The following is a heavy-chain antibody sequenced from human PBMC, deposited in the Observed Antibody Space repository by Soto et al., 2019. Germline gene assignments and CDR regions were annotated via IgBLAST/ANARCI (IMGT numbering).Heavy chain of an antibody. CDR1: GGTFSSYA. CDR2: IIPIFGTA. J-gene: IGHJ4*02. Sequence: ASVKVSCKASGGTFSSYAISWVRQAPGQGLEWMGGIIPIFGTANYAQKFQGRVTITADESTSTAYMELSSLRSEDTAVYYCARDDYGGNGPLDYWGQGTLVIVSS. D-gene: IGHD4-17*01. V-gene: IGHV1-69*13. CDR3: ARDDYGGNGPLDY.